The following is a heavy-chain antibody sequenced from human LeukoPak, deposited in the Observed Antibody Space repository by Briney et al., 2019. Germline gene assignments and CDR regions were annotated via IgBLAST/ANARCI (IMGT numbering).Heavy chain of an antibody. CDR3: AKARWIVVVPAATSFDY. CDR2: ISGSGGST. CDR1: GFTFSSYS. J-gene: IGHJ4*02. V-gene: IGHV3-23*01. Sequence: GGSLRLSCAASGFTFSSYSMNWVRQAPGKGLEWVSAISGSGGSTYYADSAKGRFTISRDNSKNTLYLQMNSLRAEDTAVYYCAKARWIVVVPAATSFDYWGQGTLVTVSS. D-gene: IGHD2-2*01.